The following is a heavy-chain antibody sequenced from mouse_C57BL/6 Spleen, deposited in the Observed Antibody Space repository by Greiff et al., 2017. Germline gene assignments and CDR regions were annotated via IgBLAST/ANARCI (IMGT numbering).Heavy chain of an antibody. CDR3: ASSYTTVGEDY. V-gene: IGHV1-9*01. J-gene: IGHJ2*01. CDR1: GYTFTGYW. CDR2: ILPGSGST. Sequence: QVQLQQSGAELMKPGASVKLSCKATGYTFTGYWIEWVKQRPGHGLEWIGEILPGSGSTNYNEKFKGKATFTADTSSKTASMQLSSLTTEDSAIXHCASSYTTVGEDYWRQGTTLTVSS. D-gene: IGHD1-1*01.